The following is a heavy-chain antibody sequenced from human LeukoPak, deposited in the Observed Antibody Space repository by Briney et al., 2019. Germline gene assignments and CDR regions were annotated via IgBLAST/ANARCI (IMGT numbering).Heavy chain of an antibody. CDR3: ARAYSSGYLSSSWNAPFDP. CDR1: GGTFSSYA. CDR2: IIPIFGTA. V-gene: IGHV1-69*05. Sequence: SVKVSCKASGGTFSSYAISWVRQAPGQGLEWMGGIIPIFGTANYAQKFQGRVTITTDESTSTAYMELSSLRSEDTAVYYCARAYSSGYLSSSWNAPFDPWGQGTLVTVS. J-gene: IGHJ5*02. D-gene: IGHD6-13*01.